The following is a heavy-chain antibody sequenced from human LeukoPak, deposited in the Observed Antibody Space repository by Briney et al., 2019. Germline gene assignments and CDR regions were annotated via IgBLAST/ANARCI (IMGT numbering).Heavy chain of an antibody. CDR3: ASYCSDTSCYRVDY. V-gene: IGHV3-21*01. CDR1: GFTFRSYG. Sequence: NPGGSLRLSCAASGFTFRSYGMSWVRQAPGKGLEWVSAISGSGDDTNYADSVKGRFAISRDNAKNSLYLQMNSLRVEDTAVYYCASYCSDTSCYRVDYWGRGTLVTVSS. D-gene: IGHD2-2*02. CDR2: ISGSGDDT. J-gene: IGHJ4*02.